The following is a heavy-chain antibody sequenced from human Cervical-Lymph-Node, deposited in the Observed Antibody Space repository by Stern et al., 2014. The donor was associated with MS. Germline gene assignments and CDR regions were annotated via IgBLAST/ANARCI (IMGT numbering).Heavy chain of an antibody. D-gene: IGHD2-8*01. CDR3: ARDYEDTSMLFDH. J-gene: IGHJ4*02. Sequence: VQLVESGGAVVQPGRSLRLSCAASGFTFSSYGMHWVRQAPGKGLEGGTVISYDGNHKYDAASVKGRFTISRDNSKNTLHLQMNSVTPDDTAIYYCARDYEDTSMLFDHWGQGTLVTVSS. V-gene: IGHV3-30*03. CDR1: GFTFSSYG. CDR2: ISYDGNHK.